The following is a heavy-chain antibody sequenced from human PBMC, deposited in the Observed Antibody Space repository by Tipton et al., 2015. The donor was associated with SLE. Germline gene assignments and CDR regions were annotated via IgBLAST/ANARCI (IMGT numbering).Heavy chain of an antibody. V-gene: IGHV3-9*01. CDR3: AREDLWGIDY. CDR2: ISWNSGSI. Sequence: SLRLSCAASGFTFDDYAMHWVRQAPGKGLEWVSGISWNSGSIGYVDSVKGRFTISRDNAKNSLDLQMNSLRAEDTAVYYCAREDLWGIDYWGQGTLVTVSS. CDR1: GFTFDDYA. J-gene: IGHJ4*02. D-gene: IGHD3-16*01.